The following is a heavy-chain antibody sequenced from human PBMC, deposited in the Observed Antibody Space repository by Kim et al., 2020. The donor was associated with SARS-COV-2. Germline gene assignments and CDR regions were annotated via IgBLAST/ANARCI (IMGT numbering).Heavy chain of an antibody. D-gene: IGHD3-9*01. CDR1: GGSFSGYY. CDR2: INHSGST. V-gene: IGHV4-34*01. CDR3: ARHKPILRYFDWSPGVNYYYGMDV. J-gene: IGHJ6*02. Sequence: SETLSLTCAVYGGSFSGYYWSWIRQPPGKGLEWIGEINHSGSTNYNPSLKSRVTISVDTSKNQFSLKLSSVTAADTAVYYCARHKPILRYFDWSPGVNYYYGMDVWGQGTTVTVSS.